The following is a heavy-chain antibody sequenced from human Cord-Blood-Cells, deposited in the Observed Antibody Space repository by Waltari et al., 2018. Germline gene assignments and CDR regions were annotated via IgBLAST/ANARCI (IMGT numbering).Heavy chain of an antibody. Sequence: QVQLQQWGAGLLKPSETLSLTCAVYGGSFSGYYWSWIRQPPGKGLEWIGEINHSGSPNYNPSLKSRVTISVDTSKNQFSLKLSSVTAADTAVYYCARQRSDFWSGYFPYYFDYWGQGTLVTVSS. CDR1: GGSFSGYY. J-gene: IGHJ4*02. V-gene: IGHV4-34*01. D-gene: IGHD3-3*01. CDR3: ARQRSDFWSGYFPYYFDY. CDR2: INHSGSP.